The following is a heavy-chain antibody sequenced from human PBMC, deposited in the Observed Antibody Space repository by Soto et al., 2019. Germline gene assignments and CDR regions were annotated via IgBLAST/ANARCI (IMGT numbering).Heavy chain of an antibody. D-gene: IGHD2-2*01. J-gene: IGHJ3*02. Sequence: GGSLRLSCAASGFTFSSYAMHWVRQAPGKGLEWVAVISYDGSNKYYADSVKGRFTISRDNSKNTLYLQMNSLRAEDTAVYYCARDNRYLGYCISTSCPHDAFDIWGQGTMVTVSS. CDR1: GFTFSSYA. CDR2: ISYDGSNK. V-gene: IGHV3-30-3*01. CDR3: ARDNRYLGYCISTSCPHDAFDI.